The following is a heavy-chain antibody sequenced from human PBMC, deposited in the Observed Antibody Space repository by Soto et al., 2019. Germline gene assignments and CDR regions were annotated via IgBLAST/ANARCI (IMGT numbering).Heavy chain of an antibody. CDR1: GFTFSSYG. CDR2: ISYDGSNK. J-gene: IGHJ6*02. CDR3: AKDRTVGATIHYYGMDV. D-gene: IGHD1-26*01. Sequence: GGSLRLSCAASGFTFSSYGMHWVRQAPGKGLEWVAVISYDGSNKYYADSVKGRFTISRDNSKNTLYLQMNSLRAEDTAVYYCAKDRTVGATIHYYGMDVWGQGTTVTVSS. V-gene: IGHV3-30*18.